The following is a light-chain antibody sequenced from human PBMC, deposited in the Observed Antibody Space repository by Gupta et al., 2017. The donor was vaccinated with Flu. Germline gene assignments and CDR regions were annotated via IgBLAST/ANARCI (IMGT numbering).Light chain of an antibody. CDR1: QSVSSNY. Sequence: ERATLSCRASQSVSSNYCAWYQQKPGQAPRLLIYGASNRATGIPDRFSGSGSGTDFTLTIRRLEPEDSAVYYCQHFGSSPYSFGQGTKLEIK. J-gene: IGKJ2*03. V-gene: IGKV3-20*01. CDR2: GAS. CDR3: QHFGSSPYS.